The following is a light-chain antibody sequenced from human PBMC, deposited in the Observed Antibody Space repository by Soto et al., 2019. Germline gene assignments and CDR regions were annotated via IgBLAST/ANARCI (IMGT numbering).Light chain of an antibody. CDR1: PGISRS. CDR2: DAS. V-gene: IGKV1-13*02. J-gene: IGKJ1*01. CDR3: QHYGGMWT. Sequence: AIPLTQSPFSLSASVGDTVTITCRASPGISRSLAWYQQNPGRAPKVLIYDASNLESGVQSRFSGSRSGTEFILTISSLQPDDFATYYCQHYGGMWTFGQGTKVDIK.